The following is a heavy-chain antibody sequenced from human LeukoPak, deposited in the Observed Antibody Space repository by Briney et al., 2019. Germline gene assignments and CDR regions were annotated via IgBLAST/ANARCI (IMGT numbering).Heavy chain of an antibody. J-gene: IGHJ6*03. CDR3: ARLTGRGYYYCYMDV. Sequence: GGSLRLSCAASGFTFSSYSMNWVRQAPGKGLEWVSYISSSSSTIYYADSVKGRFTISRDNAKNSLYLQMNSLRDEDTAVYYCARLTGRGYYYCYMDVWGKGTTVTVSS. CDR2: ISSSSSTI. D-gene: IGHD1-20*01. V-gene: IGHV3-48*02. CDR1: GFTFSSYS.